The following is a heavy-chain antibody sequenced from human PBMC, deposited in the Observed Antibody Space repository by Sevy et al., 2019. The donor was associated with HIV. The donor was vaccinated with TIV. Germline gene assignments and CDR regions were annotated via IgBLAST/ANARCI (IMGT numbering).Heavy chain of an antibody. J-gene: IGHJ4*02. CDR2: IYYSGST. CDR3: ARVGFNWNDVDY. Sequence: SETLSLTCSVSGGSMNIYYWSWIRQPPGKGLEWIGFIYYSGSTNYNPSLKSRVTISVDTSKNQFSLKLSSVTAADMAVYYCARVGFNWNDVDYWGQGTLVTVSS. V-gene: IGHV4-59*01. D-gene: IGHD1-20*01. CDR1: GGSMNIYY.